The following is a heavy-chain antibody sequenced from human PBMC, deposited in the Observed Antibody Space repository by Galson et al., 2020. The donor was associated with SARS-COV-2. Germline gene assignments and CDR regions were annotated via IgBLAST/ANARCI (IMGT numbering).Heavy chain of an antibody. CDR2: ISYDGSNK. V-gene: IGHV3-30*04. CDR3: ARGGSGSYLTWFDP. J-gene: IGHJ5*02. CDR1: GFTFSSYA. Sequence: GGSLRLSCAASGFTFSSYAMHWVRQAPGKGLEWVAVISYDGSNKYYADSVKGRFTISRDNSKNTLYLQMNSLRAEDTAVYYCARGGSGSYLTWFDPWGQGTLVTVSS. D-gene: IGHD1-26*01.